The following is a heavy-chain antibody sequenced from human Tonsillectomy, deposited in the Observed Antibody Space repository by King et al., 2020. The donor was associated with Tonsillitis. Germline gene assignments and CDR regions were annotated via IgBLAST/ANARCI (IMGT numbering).Heavy chain of an antibody. J-gene: IGHJ2*01. CDR1: GGSISGHS. CDR3: ARHPPHPETSGSDHYWHFDL. D-gene: IGHD3-10*01. Sequence: QVQLQESGPGLVKPSETLSLSCTVSGGSISGHSWSWVRQPPGKGLEWIGYFYRSGNTNYNPPLKSRVTISVDTSKNQLSLNLRSVTAADTAIYYFARHPPHPETSGSDHYWHFDLWGRGTLVTVSS. CDR2: FYRSGNT. V-gene: IGHV4-59*08.